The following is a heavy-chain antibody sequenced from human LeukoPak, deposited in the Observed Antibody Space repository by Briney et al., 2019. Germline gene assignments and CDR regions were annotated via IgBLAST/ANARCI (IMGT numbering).Heavy chain of an antibody. CDR1: GGTFSSYA. V-gene: IGHV1-69*05. CDR2: IIPIFGTA. CDR3: ARDSAAYCGGDCWGPLGFDY. D-gene: IGHD2-21*02. Sequence: GASVKVSCTASGGTFSSYAISWVRQAPGQGLEWMGGIIPIFGTANYAQKFQGRVTITTDESTSTAYMEMSSLRSEDTAVYYCARDSAAYCGGDCWGPLGFDYWGQGTLVTVSS. J-gene: IGHJ4*02.